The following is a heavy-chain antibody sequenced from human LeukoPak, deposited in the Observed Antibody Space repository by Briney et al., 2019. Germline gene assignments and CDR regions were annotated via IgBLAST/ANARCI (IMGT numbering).Heavy chain of an antibody. D-gene: IGHD6-13*01. CDR2: ISSSSSYI. V-gene: IGHV3-21*01. Sequence: GGSLRLSCAASGFTFSSYSMNWVRQAPGKGLEWVSSISSSSSYIYYADSVKGRFTISRDNAKNSLYLQMNSLRAEDTAVYYCARWPPEAAAAIYYYYYYMDVWGKGTTVTVSS. CDR3: ARWPPEAAAAIYYYYYYMDV. CDR1: GFTFSSYS. J-gene: IGHJ6*03.